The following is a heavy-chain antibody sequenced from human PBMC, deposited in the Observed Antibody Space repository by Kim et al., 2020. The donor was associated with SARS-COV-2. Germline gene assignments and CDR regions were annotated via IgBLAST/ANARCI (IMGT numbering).Heavy chain of an antibody. CDR1: GGSISSSNW. D-gene: IGHD3-22*01. Sequence: SETLSLTCAVSGGSISSSNWWSWVRQPPGKGLEWIGEIYHSGSTNYNPSLKSRVTISVDKSKNQFSLKLSSVTAADTAVYYCARVFYYDSSRLIDYWGQGTLVTVSS. J-gene: IGHJ4*02. CDR2: IYHSGST. V-gene: IGHV4-4*02. CDR3: ARVFYYDSSRLIDY.